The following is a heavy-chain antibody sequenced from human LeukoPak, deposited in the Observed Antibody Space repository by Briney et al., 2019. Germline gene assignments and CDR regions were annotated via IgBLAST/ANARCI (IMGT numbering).Heavy chain of an antibody. V-gene: IGHV4-61*02. D-gene: IGHD3-10*01. Sequence: SETLSLTCTVSGGSVSSGNYYWSWIRQPAGKGLEWIGRIYTSGSTNYNPSLKSRVTISIDTSKNLFSLKLSSVTAADTAVYYCATLRGVEDNMDVWGQGTTVTVSS. CDR3: ATLRGVEDNMDV. CDR2: IYTSGST. J-gene: IGHJ6*02. CDR1: GGSVSSGNYY.